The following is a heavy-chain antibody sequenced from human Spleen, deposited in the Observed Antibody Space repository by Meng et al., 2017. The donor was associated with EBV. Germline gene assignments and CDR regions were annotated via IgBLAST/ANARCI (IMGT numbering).Heavy chain of an antibody. J-gene: IGHJ4*02. D-gene: IGHD5-18*01. Sequence: EVQLLESGGGLVQLGGSLRLFCAASGFIFSSYAMSWVRQAPGKGLEWVLAISVSGGSTYYADSVKGRFTISRDNSKNTLYLQMNSLRAEDTAVYYCAKGTQIQLWSLFDYWGQGTLVTVSS. CDR1: GFIFSSYA. CDR2: ISVSGGST. CDR3: AKGTQIQLWSLFDY. V-gene: IGHV3-23*01.